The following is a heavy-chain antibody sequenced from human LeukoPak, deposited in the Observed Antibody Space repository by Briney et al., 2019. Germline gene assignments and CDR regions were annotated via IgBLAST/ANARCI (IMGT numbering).Heavy chain of an antibody. J-gene: IGHJ4*02. CDR1: GFTVSSNY. CDR3: ASIGYSSSWHTFGY. CDR2: IYSGGST. V-gene: IGHV3-53*04. D-gene: IGHD6-13*01. Sequence: GGSLRLSCAASGFTVSSNYMSWVRQAPGKGLEWVSVIYSGGSTYYADSVKGRFTISRHNSKNTLYLQMNSLRAEDTAVYYCASIGYSSSWHTFGYWGQGTLVTVSS.